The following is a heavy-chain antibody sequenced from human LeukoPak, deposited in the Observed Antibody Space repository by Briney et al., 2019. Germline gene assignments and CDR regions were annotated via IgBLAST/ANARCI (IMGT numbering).Heavy chain of an antibody. CDR2: ISGSGGST. CDR3: AKSGSSLHSDY. CDR1: GFTFSSYA. J-gene: IGHJ4*02. V-gene: IGHV3-23*01. Sequence: GASLRLPCAASGFTFSSYAMSWVRQAPGKGLEWVSAISGSGGSTYYADSVKGRFTISRDNSKNTLYLQMNGLRAEDTAVYYCAKSGSSLHSDYWGQGTLVTVSS. D-gene: IGHD1-26*01.